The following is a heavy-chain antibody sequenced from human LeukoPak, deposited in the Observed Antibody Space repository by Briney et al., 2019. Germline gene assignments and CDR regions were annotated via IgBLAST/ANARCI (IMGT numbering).Heavy chain of an antibody. V-gene: IGHV4-59*01. CDR3: ARSPHAWAAFDY. CDR2: IYYSGST. Sequence: SETLSLTCTVSGGSISSYYWSWIRQPPGKGLEWIGYIYYSGSTNYNPSLKSRVTISVDTSKSQFSLKLSSVTAADTAVYYCARSPHAWAAFDYWGQGTLVTVSS. D-gene: IGHD6-25*01. CDR1: GGSISSYY. J-gene: IGHJ4*02.